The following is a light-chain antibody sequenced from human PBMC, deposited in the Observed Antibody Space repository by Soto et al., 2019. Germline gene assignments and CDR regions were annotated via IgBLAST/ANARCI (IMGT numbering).Light chain of an antibody. CDR2: KAS. CDR1: QTISSW. V-gene: IGKV1-5*03. Sequence: DNQMTQSPSTLSGSVGDRVTITCRASQTISSWLAWYQQKPGKAPKLLIYKASTLKSGVPSRFSGSGSGTVVTITISSLQSEDGAIYYGQQYYTWPITFGGGTKVDI. CDR3: QQYYTWPIT. J-gene: IGKJ4*01.